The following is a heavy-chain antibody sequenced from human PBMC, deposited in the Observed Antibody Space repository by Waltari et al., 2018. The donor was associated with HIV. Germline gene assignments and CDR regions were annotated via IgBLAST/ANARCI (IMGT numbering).Heavy chain of an antibody. Sequence: QVQLVQSGAEVKKPGSSVKVSCKASGGTFSSYAISWVRQAPGKGLEWMGGIIPIFVTANYAHEFQGRGTITADESTSTAYMELSSLRSEDAAVYYCARDPSGVGVGLLGAFDIWGQGTMVTVSS. J-gene: IGHJ3*02. D-gene: IGHD1-7*01. CDR1: GGTFSSYA. CDR2: IIPIFVTA. CDR3: ARDPSGVGVGLLGAFDI. V-gene: IGHV1-69*01.